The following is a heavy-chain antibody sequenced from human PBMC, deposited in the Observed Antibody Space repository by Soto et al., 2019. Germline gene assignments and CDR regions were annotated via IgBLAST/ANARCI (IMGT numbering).Heavy chain of an antibody. D-gene: IGHD3-22*01. V-gene: IGHV1-69*13. CDR3: ARARDYYDSSGYSNWFDP. Sequence: GASVKVSCKASGGTFSSYAISWVRQAPGQGLEWMGGIIPIFGTANYAQKFQGRVTITADESTSTAYMELSSLRSEDTAVYYCARARDYYDSSGYSNWFDPWGQGTLVTV. CDR2: IIPIFGTA. J-gene: IGHJ5*02. CDR1: GGTFSSYA.